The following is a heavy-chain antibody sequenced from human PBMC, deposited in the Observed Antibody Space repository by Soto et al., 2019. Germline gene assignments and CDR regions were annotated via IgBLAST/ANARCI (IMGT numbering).Heavy chain of an antibody. CDR3: ARDTTY. V-gene: IGHV3-74*01. J-gene: IGHJ4*02. Sequence: PGGSLRLSCAASGFTFSSYWMHWVRQAPGKGPVWVSRINSDGSSTTYADSVKGRFSISRDNAKNMLYLQMNSLRAEDTAVYYCARDTTYWGQGTLVTVSS. D-gene: IGHD2-2*01. CDR2: INSDGSST. CDR1: GFTFSSYW.